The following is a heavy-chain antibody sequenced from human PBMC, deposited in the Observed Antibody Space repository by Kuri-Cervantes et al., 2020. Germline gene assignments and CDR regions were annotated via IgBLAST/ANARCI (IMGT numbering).Heavy chain of an antibody. V-gene: IGHV3-11*04. J-gene: IGHJ4*02. Sequence: GESLKISCAASGFTFSDYYMNWVRQAPGKGLEWVSYISSGTNNIYYADSVKGRFTISRDNAMNSLYLQMNSLRAEDTAVYYCAREYTNSFDYWGQGTLVTVSS. CDR1: GFTFSDYY. CDR3: AREYTNSFDY. CDR2: ISSGTNNI. D-gene: IGHD6-6*01.